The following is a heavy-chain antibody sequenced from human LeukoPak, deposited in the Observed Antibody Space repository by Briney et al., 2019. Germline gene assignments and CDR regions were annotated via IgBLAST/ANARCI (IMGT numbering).Heavy chain of an antibody. J-gene: IGHJ3*02. V-gene: IGHV4-59*01. D-gene: IGHD3-16*01. CDR1: AGSISSYY. CDR3: ARVWGGWLDAFDI. CDR2: IYYSGST. Sequence: PSETLSCTCTGSAGSISSYYWSWIRQPPGQGLEWFGYIYYSGSTNYNPSLTSRVTISVDTSKNQFSLKLSSVTAEDTAVYYCARVWGGWLDAFDIWGQGTMVTVSS.